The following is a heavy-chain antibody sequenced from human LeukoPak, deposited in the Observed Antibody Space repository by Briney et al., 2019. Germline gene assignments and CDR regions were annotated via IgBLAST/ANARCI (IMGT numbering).Heavy chain of an antibody. J-gene: IGHJ4*02. V-gene: IGHV4-39*01. CDR3: ARHSPPWSNYDSSGYYNDY. CDR1: TGSIRSRSYF. CDR2: IYYNGDT. Sequence: SETLSLTCTVSTGSIRSRSYFWAWIRHPPGKGLEWIGNIYYNGDTYYSPSLKSRVTTSVDTSKNQFSLKLSSVTAADTAVYYCARHSPPWSNYDSSGYYNDYWGQGTLVTVSS. D-gene: IGHD3-22*01.